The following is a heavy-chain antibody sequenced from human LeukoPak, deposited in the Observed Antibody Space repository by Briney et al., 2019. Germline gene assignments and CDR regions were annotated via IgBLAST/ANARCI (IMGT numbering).Heavy chain of an antibody. J-gene: IGHJ4*02. Sequence: GASVKVSCKASGYTFTNYGISWVRQAPGQGLEWMGWISANSGTTNYAQKFQGRVTMTTDTSTSTGYMELRSLRSDDTAVYYCARDLQFPPGDWGQGTLVTVSS. V-gene: IGHV1-18*01. CDR2: ISANSGTT. CDR3: ARDLQFPPGD. D-gene: IGHD7-27*01. CDR1: GYTFTNYG.